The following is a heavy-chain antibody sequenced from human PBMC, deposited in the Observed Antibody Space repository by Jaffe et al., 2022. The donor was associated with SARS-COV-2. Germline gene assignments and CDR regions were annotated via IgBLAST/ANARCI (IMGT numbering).Heavy chain of an antibody. CDR3: ARDSYPKQLVRNGFDY. CDR1: GFTFSSYS. J-gene: IGHJ4*02. Sequence: EVQLVESGGGLVKPGGSLRLSCAASGFTFSSYSMNWVRQAPGKGLEWVSSISSSSSYIYYADSVKGRFTISRDNAKNSLYLQMNSLRAEDTAVYYCARDSYPKQLVRNGFDYWGQGTLVTVSS. CDR2: ISSSSSYI. D-gene: IGHD6-13*01. V-gene: IGHV3-21*01.